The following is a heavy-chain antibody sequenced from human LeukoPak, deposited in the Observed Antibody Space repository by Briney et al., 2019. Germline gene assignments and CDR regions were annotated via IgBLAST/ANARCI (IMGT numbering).Heavy chain of an antibody. J-gene: IGHJ6*03. CDR3: ARGFSGYASRYYYYMDV. D-gene: IGHD5-12*01. CDR1: GGSFSGYY. CDR2: INHSGNT. V-gene: IGHV4-34*01. Sequence: SETLSLTCAVYGGSFSGYYWSWIRQPPGKGLEWIEEINHSGNTNYNPSLKSRVTISVDTSKNQFSLKLSSVTAADTAVYYCARGFSGYASRYYYYMDVWGKGTTVTVSS.